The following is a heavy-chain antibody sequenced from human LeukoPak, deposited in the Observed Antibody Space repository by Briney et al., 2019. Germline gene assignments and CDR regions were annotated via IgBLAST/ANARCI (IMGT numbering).Heavy chain of an antibody. Sequence: GASVKVSCKTSGYTFTGYDINWVRQASGQGLEWMGWMNPNSGNTGSAQKFQGRVTLTRNTSITTAYMELSSLTSDDTAVYYCARGASRSFEYWGQGTLVTVYS. J-gene: IGHJ4*02. CDR3: ARGASRSFEY. V-gene: IGHV1-8*03. CDR1: GYTFTGYD. CDR2: MNPNSGNT.